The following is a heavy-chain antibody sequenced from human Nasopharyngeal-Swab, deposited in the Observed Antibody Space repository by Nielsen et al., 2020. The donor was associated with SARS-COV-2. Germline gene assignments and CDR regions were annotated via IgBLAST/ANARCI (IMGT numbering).Heavy chain of an antibody. V-gene: IGHV3-30*18. D-gene: IGHD5-24*01. J-gene: IGHJ3*02. CDR3: AKDKDGAFDI. Sequence: GESLKISCAASGFTFSSYGMQWVRQAPGKGLEWVAVISYDGSNKYYADSVKGRFTISRDNSKNTLYLQMNSLRAEDTAVYYCAKDKDGAFDIWGQGTMVTVSS. CDR2: ISYDGSNK. CDR1: GFTFSSYG.